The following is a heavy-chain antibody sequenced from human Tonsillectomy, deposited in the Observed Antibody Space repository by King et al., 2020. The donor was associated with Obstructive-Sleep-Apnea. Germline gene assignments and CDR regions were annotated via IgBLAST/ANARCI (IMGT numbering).Heavy chain of an antibody. Sequence: VQLVESGGGLVKPGGSLRLSCAASGFTFSSYSINWVRQAPGKGLEGGASLSSSTRQIYYADSAKGRFTNSRDNAKKPLYLQMSSLRAEDTAVYYWARDGNYYDSSSYYHFDYWGQGTLVTVSS. CDR2: LSSSTRQI. CDR1: GFTFSSYS. D-gene: IGHD3-22*01. V-gene: IGHV3-21*01. J-gene: IGHJ4*02. CDR3: ARDGNYYDSSSYYHFDY.